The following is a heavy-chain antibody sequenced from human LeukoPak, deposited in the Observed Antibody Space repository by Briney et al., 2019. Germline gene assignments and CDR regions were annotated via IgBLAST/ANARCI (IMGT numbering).Heavy chain of an antibody. Sequence: GGSLRLSCTASGFTFGFYGMNWVRQAPGKGLEWIGFIRSKANGGTTDYAASVKGRFSISRDDSKSIAYLQMNSLKPEDTAVYYCTRRDGCNLYWGQGTLVTVSS. V-gene: IGHV3-49*04. J-gene: IGHJ4*02. CDR1: GFTFGFYG. CDR2: IRSKANGGTT. D-gene: IGHD5-24*01. CDR3: TRRDGCNLY.